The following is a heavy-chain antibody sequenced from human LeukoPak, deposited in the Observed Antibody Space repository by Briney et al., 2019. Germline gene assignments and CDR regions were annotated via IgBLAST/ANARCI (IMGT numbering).Heavy chain of an antibody. J-gene: IGHJ6*03. V-gene: IGHV3-21*01. Sequence: GGSLRLSCAASGFTFSSYSMNWVRQAPGKGLEWVSSISSSSSYIYYADSVKGRFTISRDNAKNSLYLQMNSLRAEDTAVYYCARDRDYDTYYYHYYMDVWGKGTTVTVSS. D-gene: IGHD4-17*01. CDR2: ISSSSSYI. CDR3: ARDRDYDTYYYHYYMDV. CDR1: GFTFSSYS.